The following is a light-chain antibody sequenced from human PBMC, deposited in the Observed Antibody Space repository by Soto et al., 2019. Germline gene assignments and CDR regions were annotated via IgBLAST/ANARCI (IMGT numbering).Light chain of an antibody. J-gene: IGKJ4*02. CDR2: GAS. CDR3: QQYNDWPPLT. CDR1: QSITTN. Sequence: EKVLTQSPVTLSVSLGERATLSCRASQSITTNLAWYQQKPGQAPRLLIFGASNRATGIPARFSGSGSGTEFSLTISSLHSEDSAIYYCQQYNDWPPLTFGGGTKVEIK. V-gene: IGKV3-15*01.